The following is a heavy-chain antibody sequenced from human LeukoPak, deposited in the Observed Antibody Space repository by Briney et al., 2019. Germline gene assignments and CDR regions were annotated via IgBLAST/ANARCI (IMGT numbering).Heavy chain of an antibody. CDR1: GYTFTSYD. D-gene: IGHD1-1*01. V-gene: IGHV1-8*01. Sequence: ASVKVSCKASGYTFTSYDINWVRQATGQGLEWMGWMNPNSGNTGYAQKFQGRVTMTRHTSISTAYMEPSNLRSEDTAVYYCARPLGTTVTTPDDALDICGQGAMFTVSS. CDR2: MNPNSGNT. CDR3: ARPLGTTVTTPDDALDI. J-gene: IGHJ3*02.